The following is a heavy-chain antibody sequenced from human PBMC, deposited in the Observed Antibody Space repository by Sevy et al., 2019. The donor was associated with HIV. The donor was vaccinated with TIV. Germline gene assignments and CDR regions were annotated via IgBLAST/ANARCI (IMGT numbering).Heavy chain of an antibody. V-gene: IGHV3-21*01. D-gene: IGHD3-10*01. CDR2: ISSGSRYI. CDR3: ARGDYYGSLYYFDY. Sequence: GGSLRLSCAASGFTFSNYFMIWVRQAPGKGLEWVSSISSGSRYIFYADSLKGRFTISRDNAKNSLYLHVNSLRAEDTAVYYCARGDYYGSLYYFDYWGPGTLVTVSS. CDR1: GFTFSNYF. J-gene: IGHJ4*02.